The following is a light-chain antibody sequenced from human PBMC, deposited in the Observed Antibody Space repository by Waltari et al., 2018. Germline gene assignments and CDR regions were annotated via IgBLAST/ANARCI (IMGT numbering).Light chain of an antibody. Sequence: QSALTPASPVSGSSGQSIPLPLPSNRSERCDYKYCLWYQQHPGKVPKLLIYDVTNRPSGISYRFSGSKSGYTASLTISGLQAEDEADYYCSSYTTRSTRVFGTGTKVTVL. CDR2: DVT. J-gene: IGLJ1*01. V-gene: IGLV2-14*03. CDR1: RSERCDYKY. CDR3: SSYTTRSTRV.